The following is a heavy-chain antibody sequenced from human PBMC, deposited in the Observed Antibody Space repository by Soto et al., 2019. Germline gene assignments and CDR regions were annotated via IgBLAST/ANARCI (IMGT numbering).Heavy chain of an antibody. D-gene: IGHD6-25*01. CDR3: PRGETAQRPRDYFAY. CDR1: GFTFSSYS. Sequence: EVQLVESGGGLVKPGGSLRLSCTASGFTFSSYSMHWARQAPGKGLEWVSSINPTGTYMYSADSVKGRFTISRDNSKKSLSLQMNSLRSEHTAVYYCPRGETAQRPRDYFAYWGPGTLVTVSS. V-gene: IGHV3-21*01. J-gene: IGHJ4*02. CDR2: INPTGTYM.